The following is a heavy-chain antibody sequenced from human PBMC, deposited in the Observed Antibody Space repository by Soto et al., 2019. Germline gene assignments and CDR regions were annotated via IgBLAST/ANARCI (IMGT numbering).Heavy chain of an antibody. Sequence: GGSLRLSCAASGFTFSSYWMSWVRQAPGKGLEWVANIKQDGSEKYYVDSVKGRFTISRDNAKNSLYLQMNSLRAEDTAVYYCASVIWPRYNYYDYIWGSYRYSLTFDYWGQGTLVTVSS. CDR1: GFTFSSYW. V-gene: IGHV3-7*01. J-gene: IGHJ4*02. CDR3: ASVIWPRYNYYDYIWGSYRYSLTFDY. CDR2: IKQDGSEK. D-gene: IGHD3-16*02.